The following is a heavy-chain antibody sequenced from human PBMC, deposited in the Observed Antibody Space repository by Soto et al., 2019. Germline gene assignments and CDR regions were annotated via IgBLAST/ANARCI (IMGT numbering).Heavy chain of an antibody. CDR1: GFTFSNYG. J-gene: IGHJ4*02. V-gene: IGHV3-23*01. CDR3: AKDRASDYSISVYPFDY. CDR2: ISNSGSNA. Sequence: EVQLLESGGNLVQPGGSLRLSCVASGFTFSNYGMSWVRQAPGKGLEWVSGISNSGSNAYYADSVKGRFTVSRDNSNKTLYLHLRSLRAEDTAVYFCAKDRASDYSISVYPFDYWGQGTLVSVSS. D-gene: IGHD3-22*01.